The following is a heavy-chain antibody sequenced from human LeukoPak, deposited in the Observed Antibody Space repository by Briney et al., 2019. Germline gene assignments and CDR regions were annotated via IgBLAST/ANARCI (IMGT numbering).Heavy chain of an antibody. D-gene: IGHD3-22*01. CDR1: GFTFSSYA. J-gene: IGHJ3*02. Sequence: PGGSLRLSCAASGFTFSSYAMSWVRQAPGKGLEWVSAISGSGGSTYYADSVKGRFTISRDNFKNTLYLQMNSLRAEDTAVYYCAKVQSERNYYDSSGYYAFDIWGQGTMVTVSS. CDR3: AKVQSERNYYDSSGYYAFDI. CDR2: ISGSGGST. V-gene: IGHV3-23*01.